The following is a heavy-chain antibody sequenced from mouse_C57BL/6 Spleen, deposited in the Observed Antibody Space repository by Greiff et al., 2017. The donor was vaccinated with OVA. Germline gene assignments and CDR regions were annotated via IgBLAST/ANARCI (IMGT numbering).Heavy chain of an antibody. D-gene: IGHD6-5*01. Sequence: EVKLMESGPGLVKPSQSLSLTCSVTGYSITSGYYWNWIRQFPGNKLEWMGYISYDGSNNYNPSLKNRISITRDTSKNQFFLKLNSVTTEDTATYYCARDYALDGDYAMDYWGQGTSVTVSS. CDR1: GYSITSGYY. V-gene: IGHV3-6*01. CDR3: ARDYALDGDYAMDY. CDR2: ISYDGSN. J-gene: IGHJ4*01.